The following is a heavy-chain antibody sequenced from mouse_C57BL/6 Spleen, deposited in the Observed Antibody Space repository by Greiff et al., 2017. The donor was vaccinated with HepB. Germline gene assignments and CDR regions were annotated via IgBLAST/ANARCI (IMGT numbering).Heavy chain of an antibody. D-gene: IGHD1-1*01. CDR1: GYTFTSYW. CDR2: IHPNSGST. CDR3: AHYGSSYGTYFDY. J-gene: IGHJ2*01. Sequence: QVQLQQPGAELVKPGASVKLSCKASGYTFTSYWMHWVKQRPGQGLEWIGMIHPNSGSTNYNEKFKSKATLTVDKSSSTAYMQLSSLTSEDSAVYYCAHYGSSYGTYFDYWGQGTTLTVSS. V-gene: IGHV1-64*01.